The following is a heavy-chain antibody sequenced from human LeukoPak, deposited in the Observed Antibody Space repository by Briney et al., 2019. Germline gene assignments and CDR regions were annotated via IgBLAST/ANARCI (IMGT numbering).Heavy chain of an antibody. CDR3: ARLRITITHEFDY. CDR2: INHSGST. CDR1: GGSFSGYY. D-gene: IGHD3-10*01. Sequence: SETLSLTCAVYGGSFSGYYWSWIRQPPGKGLEWIGEINHSGSTNYNPSLKSRVTISVDTSKNQFSLKLSSVTAADTAVYYCARLRITITHEFDYWGQGTLVTVSS. J-gene: IGHJ4*02. V-gene: IGHV4-34*01.